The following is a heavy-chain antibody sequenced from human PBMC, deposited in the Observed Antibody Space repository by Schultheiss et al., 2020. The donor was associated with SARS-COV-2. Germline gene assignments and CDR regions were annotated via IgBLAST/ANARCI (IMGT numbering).Heavy chain of an antibody. V-gene: IGHV5-51*01. CDR3: ATLGYCSSTSCPAPYYYYYGMDV. Sequence: GASLKISCKGSGYSFSSYWIGWVRQMPGKGLEWMGIIYPGDSDTRYSPSFQGQVTISADKSISTAYMQWSSLKASDTAMYYCATLGYCSSTSCPAPYYYYYGMDVWGQGTTVTVSS. CDR2: IYPGDSDT. CDR1: GYSFSSYW. D-gene: IGHD2-2*01. J-gene: IGHJ6*02.